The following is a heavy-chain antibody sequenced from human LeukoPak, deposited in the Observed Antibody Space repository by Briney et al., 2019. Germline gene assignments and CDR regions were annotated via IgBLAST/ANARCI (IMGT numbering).Heavy chain of an antibody. J-gene: IGHJ2*01. Sequence: SETLSLTCTVSGGSLSSGGYYWSWIRQHPGKGLEWIGYIYYSGSTYYNPSLKSRVTISVDTSNNKFSLKLSSVTAADTAVYYCARVRGITMIVVVISTIPVGYFDLWGRGTLVTVSS. CDR2: IYYSGST. V-gene: IGHV4-31*03. CDR1: GGSLSSGGYY. D-gene: IGHD3-22*01. CDR3: ARVRGITMIVVVISTIPVGYFDL.